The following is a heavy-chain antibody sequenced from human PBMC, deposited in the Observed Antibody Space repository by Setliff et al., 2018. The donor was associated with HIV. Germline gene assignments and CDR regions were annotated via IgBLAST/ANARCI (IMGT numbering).Heavy chain of an antibody. CDR2: IFSDDEK. Sequence: SGPTLVNPTGTLTLTCTVSGFSLSNTRMGVSWIRQPPGKALEWLTHIFSDDEKSYSTSLKSRLTISKDTSKSQVVLTMTNLDPVDTATYYCARLMKTYYYDTSGYYAPWGNFDHWGQGTLVTVSS. D-gene: IGHD3-22*01. J-gene: IGHJ4*02. CDR3: ARLMKTYYYDTSGYYAPWGNFDH. V-gene: IGHV2-26*01. CDR1: GFSLSNTRMG.